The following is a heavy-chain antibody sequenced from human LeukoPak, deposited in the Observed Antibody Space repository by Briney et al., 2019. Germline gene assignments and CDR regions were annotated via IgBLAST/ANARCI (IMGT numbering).Heavy chain of an antibody. Sequence: SETLSLTCTVSGGSISSSSYYWGWIRQPPGKGLEWIGNIYYSGTTYHNQSLKSRVTISVDTSKNQFSLKLSSVTAADTAVYYCARASGRNGEIDYWGQGTLVTVSS. V-gene: IGHV4-39*07. D-gene: IGHD3-10*01. CDR3: ARASGRNGEIDY. J-gene: IGHJ4*02. CDR2: IYYSGTT. CDR1: GGSISSSSYY.